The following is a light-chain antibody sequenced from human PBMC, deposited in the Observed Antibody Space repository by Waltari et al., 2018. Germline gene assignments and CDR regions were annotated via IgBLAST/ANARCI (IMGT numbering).Light chain of an antibody. CDR3: QNHERLPAM. Sequence: EIVLTQSPGTLSLSPGERATLSCRASQNVGTYLAWYQQKPGQAPRLLIYHASSRATGIPDRFSGSGSGTDFSLTISRLEPEDFAVYYCQNHERLPAMFGQGP. V-gene: IGKV3-20*01. CDR1: QNVGTY. J-gene: IGKJ1*01. CDR2: HAS.